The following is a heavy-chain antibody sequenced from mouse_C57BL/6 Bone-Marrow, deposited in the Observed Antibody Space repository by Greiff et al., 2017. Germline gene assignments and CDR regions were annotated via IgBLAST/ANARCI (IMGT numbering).Heavy chain of an antibody. J-gene: IGHJ4*01. CDR3: ARERVSSPYAMDY. CDR1: GYSFTGYF. D-gene: IGHD1-1*01. CDR2: INPYNGDT. V-gene: IGHV1-20*01. Sequence: VQLQQSGPELVKPGDSVKISCKASGYSFTGYFMNWVMQSHGKSLEWIGRINPYNGDTFYNQKFKGKATLTVDKSSSTAHMELRSLTSEDSAVYYCARERVSSPYAMDYWGQGTSVTVSS.